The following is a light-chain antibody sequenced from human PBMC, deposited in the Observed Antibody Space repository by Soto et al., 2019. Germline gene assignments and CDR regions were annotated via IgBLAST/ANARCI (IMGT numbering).Light chain of an antibody. V-gene: IGKV1-12*01. J-gene: IGKJ2*01. Sequence: DIQMTQSPSSVSASVGDRVTITCRASQGVGSWLAWYQQKPGKAPQLLIYAATTLHGGAPPRFSGSGFGTDFSLTIASLPPEEFGTYYCQQANSFPYTFGLGTKLEIK. CDR1: QGVGSW. CDR2: AAT. CDR3: QQANSFPYT.